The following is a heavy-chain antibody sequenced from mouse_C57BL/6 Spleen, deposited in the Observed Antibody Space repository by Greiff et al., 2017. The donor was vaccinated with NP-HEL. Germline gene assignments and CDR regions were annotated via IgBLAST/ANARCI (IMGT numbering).Heavy chain of an antibody. Sequence: EVQLVESGGGLVKPGGSLKLSCAASGFTFSSYAMSWVRQTPEKRLEWVATISDGGSYTYYPDNVKGRFTISRDNAKNNLYLQMSHLKSEDTAMYYCARDRLYDGYYDYFDYWGQGTTLTVSS. J-gene: IGHJ2*01. D-gene: IGHD2-3*01. CDR3: ARDRLYDGYYDYFDY. CDR2: ISDGGSYT. CDR1: GFTFSSYA. V-gene: IGHV5-4*01.